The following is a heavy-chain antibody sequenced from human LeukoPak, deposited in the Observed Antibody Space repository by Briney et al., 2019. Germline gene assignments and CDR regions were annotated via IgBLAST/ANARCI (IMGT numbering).Heavy chain of an antibody. V-gene: IGHV4-34*01. CDR3: ARGRRRSSGWSFDY. CDR2: INHSGST. CDR1: GGSFSGYY. J-gene: IGHJ4*02. D-gene: IGHD6-19*01. Sequence: PSETLSLTCAVYGGSFSGYYWSWIRQPPGKGLEWIGEINHSGSTNYNPSLKSRVTISGDTSKNQFSLNLSSVIAADTAVYYCARGRRRSSGWSFDYWGQGTLVTVSS.